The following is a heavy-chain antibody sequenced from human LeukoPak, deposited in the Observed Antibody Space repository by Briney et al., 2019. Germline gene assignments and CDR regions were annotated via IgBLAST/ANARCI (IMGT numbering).Heavy chain of an antibody. CDR3: AREVGGSRQVDY. J-gene: IGHJ4*02. CDR2: ISPSGGNV. CDR1: GFTFSDYY. V-gene: IGHV3-11*04. Sequence: GGSLRLSCAASGFTFSDYYMSWIRQAPGKGLEWATHISPSGGNVYYADSVKGRFTISRDNAKNSLYLQMNSLRAEDTAVYYCAREVGGSRQVDYWGQGTLVTVSS. D-gene: IGHD1-26*01.